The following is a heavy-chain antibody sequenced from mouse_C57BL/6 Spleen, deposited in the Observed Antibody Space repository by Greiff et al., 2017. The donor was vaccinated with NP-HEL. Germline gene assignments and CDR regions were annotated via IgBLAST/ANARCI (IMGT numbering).Heavy chain of an antibody. J-gene: IGHJ1*03. CDR2: IDPSDSET. CDR1: GYTFTSYW. D-gene: IGHD1-1*01. V-gene: IGHV1-52*01. CDR3: ARTHFHYYGSSYWYFDV. Sequence: QVQLKQPGAELVRPGSSVKLSCKASGYTFTSYWMHWVKQRPIQGLEWIGNIDPSDSETHYNQKFKDKATLTVDKSSSTAYMQLSSLTSEDSAVYYCARTHFHYYGSSYWYFDVWGTGTTVTVSS.